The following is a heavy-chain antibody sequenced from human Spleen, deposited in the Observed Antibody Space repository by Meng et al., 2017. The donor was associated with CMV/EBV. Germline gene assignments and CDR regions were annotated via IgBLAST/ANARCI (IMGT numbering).Heavy chain of an antibody. CDR1: GFTFSSYS. CDR2: ISSSSSYI. Sequence: GESLKISCAASGFTFSSYSMNWVRQAPGKGLEWVSSISSSSSYIYYADSVKGRFTISRDNAKNSLYLQRNSLRAEDTAVYYCARDLGDCSSTSCYYYYGMDVWGQGTTVTVSS. CDR3: ARDLGDCSSTSCYYYYGMDV. D-gene: IGHD2-2*01. V-gene: IGHV3-21*01. J-gene: IGHJ6*02.